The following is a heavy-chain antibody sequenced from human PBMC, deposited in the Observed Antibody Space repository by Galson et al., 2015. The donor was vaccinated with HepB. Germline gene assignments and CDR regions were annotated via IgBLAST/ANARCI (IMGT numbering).Heavy chain of an antibody. CDR2: ISPYNGNT. Sequence: SVKVSCKASGYTFTSYGINWVRQAPGQGLEWMGWISPYNGNTNYAQKFQGRVTMTTDTSTSTAYMELRSLRSDDTAVYYCARGGICTSTRCYPSDWYFDLWGRGTLVTVSS. D-gene: IGHD2-2*01. J-gene: IGHJ2*01. V-gene: IGHV1-18*01. CDR1: GYTFTSYG. CDR3: ARGGICTSTRCYPSDWYFDL.